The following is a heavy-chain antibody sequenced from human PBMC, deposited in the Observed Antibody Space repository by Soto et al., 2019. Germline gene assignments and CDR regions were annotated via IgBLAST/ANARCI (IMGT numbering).Heavy chain of an antibody. CDR1: GYTFTSYG. V-gene: IGHV1-18*01. J-gene: IGHJ3*02. D-gene: IGHD5-12*01. CDR2: ISAYNGNT. Sequence: PTASVKVSCKASGYTFTSYGISWVRQAPGQGLEWMGWISAYNGNTNYAQKLQGRVTMTTDTSTSTAYMELRSLRSDDTAVYYCARGQARGLRLGDAFDIWGQGTMVTVSS. CDR3: ARGQARGLRLGDAFDI.